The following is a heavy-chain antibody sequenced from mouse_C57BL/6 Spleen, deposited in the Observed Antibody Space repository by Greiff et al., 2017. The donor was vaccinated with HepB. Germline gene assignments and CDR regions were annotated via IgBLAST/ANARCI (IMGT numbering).Heavy chain of an antibody. CDR1: GFNIKDDY. J-gene: IGHJ3*01. V-gene: IGHV14-4*01. Sequence: EVQLQQSGAELVRPGASVKLSCTASGFNIKDDYMHWVKQRPEQGLEWIGWIDPENGDTEYASKFQGKATIKADTSSNTAYLQLSSLTSEDTAVYYFTTRDYGSSQFAYWGQGTLVTVSA. CDR3: TTRDYGSSQFAY. CDR2: IDPENGDT. D-gene: IGHD1-1*01.